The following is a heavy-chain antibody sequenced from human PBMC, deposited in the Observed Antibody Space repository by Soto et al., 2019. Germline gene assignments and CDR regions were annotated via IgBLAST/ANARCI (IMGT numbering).Heavy chain of an antibody. CDR1: GGSISSYY. CDR3: ARVYHSSGYFDY. Sequence: PSETLSLTCTVSGGSISSYYWSWIRQPPGKGLEWIGYIYYSGSTNYNPSLKSQVTISVDTSKNQFSLKLSSVTAADTAVYYCARVYHSSGYFDYWGQGTLVTVSS. D-gene: IGHD6-19*01. J-gene: IGHJ4*02. V-gene: IGHV4-59*01. CDR2: IYYSGST.